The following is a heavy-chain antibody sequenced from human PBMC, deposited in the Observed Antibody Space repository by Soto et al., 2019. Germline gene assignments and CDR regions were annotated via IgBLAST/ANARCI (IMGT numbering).Heavy chain of an antibody. CDR1: GGPLSGYA. Sequence: SVKISCKASGGPLSGYAISLVRQAPGQGLEWMGGIIPIFGTANYAQKFQGRVTITADESTSTDYMELSSLRSEDTAVYYCARPEYYYDSSGSIGGLDYWGQGTLVTV. D-gene: IGHD3-22*01. CDR3: ARPEYYYDSSGSIGGLDY. V-gene: IGHV1-69*13. CDR2: IIPIFGTA. J-gene: IGHJ4*02.